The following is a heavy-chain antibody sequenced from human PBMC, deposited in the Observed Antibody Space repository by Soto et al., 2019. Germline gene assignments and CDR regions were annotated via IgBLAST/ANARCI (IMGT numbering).Heavy chain of an antibody. Sequence: GGSLRLSCAASGFTFSSYGMHWVRQAPGKGLEWVAVIWYDGSNKYYADSVKGRFTISRDNSKNTLYLQMNSLRAEDTAVYYCARESSSRWYETWGYYYYGMDVWGQGTTVTVSS. CDR3: ARESSSRWYETWGYYYYGMDV. CDR1: GFTFSSYG. J-gene: IGHJ6*02. D-gene: IGHD6-13*01. V-gene: IGHV3-33*01. CDR2: IWYDGSNK.